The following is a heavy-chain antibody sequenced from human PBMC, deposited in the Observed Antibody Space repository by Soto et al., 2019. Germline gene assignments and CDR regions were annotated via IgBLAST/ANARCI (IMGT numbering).Heavy chain of an antibody. V-gene: IGHV4-34*01. D-gene: IGHD4-17*01. CDR3: ARETYGDYVGYFDP. Sequence: SETLSLTCAVYGGPFSAYYWSWIRQPPGKGLEWIGEINHSGSTNYNPSLKSRVTISVDTSKNQFSLKLSSVTAADTAVYYCARETYGDYVGYFDPWGQGSLVTVSS. CDR2: INHSGST. J-gene: IGHJ4*02. CDR1: GGPFSAYY.